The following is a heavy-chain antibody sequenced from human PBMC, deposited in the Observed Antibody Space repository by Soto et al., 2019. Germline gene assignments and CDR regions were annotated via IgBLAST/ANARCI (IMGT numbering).Heavy chain of an antibody. Sequence: GGSLRLSCAASGFTFSSYAMSWVRQAPGKGLEWVSAISGSGGSTYYADSVKGRFTISRDNSKNTLYLQMNSLRAEDTAVYYCAKAPAYYDILTGYYPFFDYWGQGTLVTVSS. J-gene: IGHJ4*02. CDR3: AKAPAYYDILTGYYPFFDY. CDR2: ISGSGGST. D-gene: IGHD3-9*01. V-gene: IGHV3-23*01. CDR1: GFTFSSYA.